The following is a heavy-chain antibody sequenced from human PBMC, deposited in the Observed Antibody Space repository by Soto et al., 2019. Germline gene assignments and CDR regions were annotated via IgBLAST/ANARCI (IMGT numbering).Heavy chain of an antibody. J-gene: IGHJ4*02. V-gene: IGHV3-73*01. Sequence: GGSLRLSCAASGFTFSGSAMHWVRQASGKGLEWVGRIRSKANNYATAYAASVKGRFTISRDDSKNTAYLQMNSLKTEDTAVYYCTTPGIAVAGMGWGYWGQGTLVTVSS. D-gene: IGHD6-19*01. CDR1: GFTFSGSA. CDR2: IRSKANNYAT. CDR3: TTPGIAVAGMGWGY.